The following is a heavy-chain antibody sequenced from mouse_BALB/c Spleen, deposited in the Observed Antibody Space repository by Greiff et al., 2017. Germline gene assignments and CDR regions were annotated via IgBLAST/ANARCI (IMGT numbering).Heavy chain of an antibody. CDR1: GDSITSGY. CDR3: ARPYGYSWYFDV. CDR2: ISYSGST. J-gene: IGHJ1*01. D-gene: IGHD2-2*01. Sequence: DVKLQESGPSLVKPSQTLSLTCSVTGDSITSGYWNWIRKFPGNKLEYMGYISYSGSTYYNPSLKSRISITRDTSKNQFFLQLNSVTTEDTATYYCARPYGYSWYFDVWGAGTTVTVSS. V-gene: IGHV3-8*02.